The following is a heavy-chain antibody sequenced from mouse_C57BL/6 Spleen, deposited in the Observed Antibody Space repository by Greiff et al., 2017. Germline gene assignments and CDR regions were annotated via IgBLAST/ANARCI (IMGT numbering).Heavy chain of an antibody. CDR3: AREGGHGYVDV. J-gene: IGHJ1*03. CDR1: GFTFSSYA. Sequence: DVHLVESGGGLVKPGGSLKLSCAASGFTFSSYAMSWVRQTPEKRLEWVATISDGGSYTYYPDNVKGRFTISRDNAKNNLYLQMSHLKSEDTAMYYCAREGGHGYVDVWGTGTTVTVSS. V-gene: IGHV5-4*01. CDR2: ISDGGSYT.